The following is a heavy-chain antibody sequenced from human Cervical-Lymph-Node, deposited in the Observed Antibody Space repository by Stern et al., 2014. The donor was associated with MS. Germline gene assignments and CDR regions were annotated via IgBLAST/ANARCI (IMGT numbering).Heavy chain of an antibody. CDR1: GGSISTHNYF. D-gene: IGHD3-10*01. CDR3: ARGRGDSYYYGLDV. CDR2: ISYSGST. J-gene: IGHJ6*02. V-gene: IGHV4-31*03. Sequence: QVQLQESGPGLVKPSQTLSLTCTVSGGSISTHNYFWSWIRQHPGKGLEWIGYISYSGSTYYNPSLKSRVNISADTSKSQFSLHLSSVAAADTAIYYCARGRGDSYYYGLDVWGQGTTVTVSS.